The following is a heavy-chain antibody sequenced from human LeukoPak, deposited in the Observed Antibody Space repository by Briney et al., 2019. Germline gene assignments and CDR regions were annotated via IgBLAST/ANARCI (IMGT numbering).Heavy chain of an antibody. CDR1: GFTFSDHA. CDR3: ARDGAARLLRYYYYMDV. CDR2: ISHDGFNQ. V-gene: IGHV3-30*04. D-gene: IGHD6-6*01. J-gene: IGHJ6*03. Sequence: GGTLRLSCAATGFTFSDHAVHWVRQAPGKGLEWVAVISHDGFNQKYADSVKGRFTVSRDNSENMQFLQMNALRPEDTAVYYCARDGAARLLRYYYYMDVWGKGTTVTVS.